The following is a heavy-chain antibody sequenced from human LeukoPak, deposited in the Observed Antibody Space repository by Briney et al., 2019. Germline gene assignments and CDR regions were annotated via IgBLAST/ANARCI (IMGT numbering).Heavy chain of an antibody. CDR1: GFTFGDYA. D-gene: IGHD3-10*01. CDR2: IRSKAYGGTT. CDR3: TRGLLWFGELDY. Sequence: PGGSLRLSSTASGFTFGDYAMSWVREAPGKGLEWVGFIRSKAYGGTTEYAASVKGRFTISRDDSKSIAYLQMNSLKTEDTAVDYCTRGLLWFGELDYWGQGTLVTVSS. V-gene: IGHV3-49*04. J-gene: IGHJ4*02.